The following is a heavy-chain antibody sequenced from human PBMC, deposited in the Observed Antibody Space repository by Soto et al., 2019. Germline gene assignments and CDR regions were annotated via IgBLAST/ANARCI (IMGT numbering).Heavy chain of an antibody. Sequence: GGSLRLSCAASGFTFSSYSMNWVRQAPGKGLEWVSYISSSSSSIYYADSVKGRFTISRDNAKNSLYLQMNSLRDEDTAVFYCARSTLVTGNFDYWGQGALVTVSS. V-gene: IGHV3-48*02. CDR1: GFTFSSYS. J-gene: IGHJ4*02. CDR3: ARSTLVTGNFDY. D-gene: IGHD3-10*01. CDR2: ISSSSSSI.